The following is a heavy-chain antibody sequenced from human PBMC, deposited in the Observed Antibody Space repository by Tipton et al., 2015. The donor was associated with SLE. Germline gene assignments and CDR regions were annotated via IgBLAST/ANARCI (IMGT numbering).Heavy chain of an antibody. V-gene: IGHV4-59*11. CDR3: AREGRTKPFDY. CDR2: IYYSGST. CDR1: GGSISSHY. Sequence: TLSLTCTVSGGSISSHYWSWIRQPPGKGLEWIGYIYYSGSTNYNPSLKSRVTISVDTSKNQFSLKLSSVTAADTAVYYCAREGRTKPFDYWGQGTLVPVSS. J-gene: IGHJ4*02.